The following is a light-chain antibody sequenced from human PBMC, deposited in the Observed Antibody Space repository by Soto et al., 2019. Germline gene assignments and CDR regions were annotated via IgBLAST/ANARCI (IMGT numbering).Light chain of an antibody. CDR3: QQYNNWPT. CDR2: GAS. J-gene: IGKJ1*01. V-gene: IGKV3-15*01. CDR1: QSVNSN. Sequence: EIVMTQSPATLSVSPGERATLSCKPSQSVNSNLAWYQQKPGQAPRLLIYGASTRATGVPARFSGSGSGTEFTLTVSSLQSEDFAVYFCQQYNNWPTCGQGTKVEIK.